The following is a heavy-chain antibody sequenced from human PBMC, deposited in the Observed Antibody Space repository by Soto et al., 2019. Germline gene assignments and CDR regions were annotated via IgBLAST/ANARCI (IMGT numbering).Heavy chain of an antibody. CDR3: AKDRSRSWSFDY. D-gene: IGHD6-13*01. V-gene: IGHV3-30*18. CDR2: ISNDGSDK. J-gene: IGHJ4*02. CDR1: GFTFRSSG. Sequence: QVQLVESGGGVVQPGRSLRLSCAPSGFTFRSSGMHWVRQAPGKGLEWVAVISNDGSDKYYADSVKGRFIISRDNSKNTLYLQRNSLRAEDTAVYYCAKDRSRSWSFDYWGQGTLVTVSS.